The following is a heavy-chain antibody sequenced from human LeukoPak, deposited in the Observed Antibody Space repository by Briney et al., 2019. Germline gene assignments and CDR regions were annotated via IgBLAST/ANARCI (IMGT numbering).Heavy chain of an antibody. CDR2: INQDRSDK. Sequence: TGGFLRLSCAASGFSLSNYWMSWVRQAPGKGLEWVANINQDRSDKYYVDSVMGRFTISKDNAKNSVYLQMNSLRPEDTAIYYCAWYGVTHGLDVWGQGTTVTVSS. V-gene: IGHV3-7*01. D-gene: IGHD3-10*01. CDR1: GFSLSNYW. CDR3: AWYGVTHGLDV. J-gene: IGHJ6*02.